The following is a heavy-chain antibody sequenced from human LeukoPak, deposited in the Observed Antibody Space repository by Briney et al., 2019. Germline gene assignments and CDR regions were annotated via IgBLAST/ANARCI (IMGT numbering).Heavy chain of an antibody. Sequence: PSETLSLTCTVSGGSISSYYWSWIRQPAGKGLEWIGRIYTSGSTNYNPSLMSRVTMSVDTSKNQFSLKLSSVTAADTAVYYCARDRAMAGTNDAFDIWGQGTMVTVSS. CDR3: ARDRAMAGTNDAFDI. J-gene: IGHJ3*02. CDR1: GGSISSYY. CDR2: IYTSGST. D-gene: IGHD2-8*01. V-gene: IGHV4-4*07.